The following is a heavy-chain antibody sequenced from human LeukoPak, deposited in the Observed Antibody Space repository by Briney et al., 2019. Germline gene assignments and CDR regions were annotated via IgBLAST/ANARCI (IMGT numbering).Heavy chain of an antibody. Sequence: GGSLRLSCAASGFTFSSYWMHWVRQAPGEGLVWVSRINSDGSSTSYADSVKGRFTISRDNAKNTLYLQMNSLRAEDTAVYYCARGGIYYYDSSGYPDYWGQGTLVTVSS. V-gene: IGHV3-74*01. CDR1: GFTFSSYW. CDR2: INSDGSST. CDR3: ARGGIYYYDSSGYPDY. J-gene: IGHJ4*02. D-gene: IGHD3-22*01.